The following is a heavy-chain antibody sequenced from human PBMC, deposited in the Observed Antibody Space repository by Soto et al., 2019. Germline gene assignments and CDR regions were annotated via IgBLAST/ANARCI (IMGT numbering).Heavy chain of an antibody. D-gene: IGHD3-22*01. Sequence: PSETLSLTCTVSGGSISSGGYYWSWIRQHPGKGLEWIGYIYYSGSTYYNPSLKSRVTISVDTSKNQFSLKLSSVTAADTAVYYCAARQYYYDSSGYYTASQFDYWGQGTLVTVSS. V-gene: IGHV4-31*03. CDR2: IYYSGST. CDR3: AARQYYYDSSGYYTASQFDY. CDR1: GGSISSGGYY. J-gene: IGHJ4*02.